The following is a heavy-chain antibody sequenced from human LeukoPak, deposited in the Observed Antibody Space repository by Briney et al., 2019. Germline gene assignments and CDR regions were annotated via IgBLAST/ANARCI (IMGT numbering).Heavy chain of an antibody. CDR3: VRSLRSADF. V-gene: IGHV3-74*01. J-gene: IGHJ4*02. CDR2: ISPDGSQT. CDR1: GFTFSSYA. Sequence: PGGSLRLSCAASGFTFSSYAMSWVRQAPGKGLMWVSQISPDGSQTFYADSVKGRFTISRDNAKNTLFLQMDSLRAEDTALYYCVRSLRSADFWGQGTLVTVSS.